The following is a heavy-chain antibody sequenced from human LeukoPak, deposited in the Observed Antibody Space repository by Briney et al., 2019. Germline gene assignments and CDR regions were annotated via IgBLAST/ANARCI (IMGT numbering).Heavy chain of an antibody. Sequence: GASVKVSCKVSGYTLTELSMHWARQAPGKGLEWMGGFDPEDGETIYAQKFQGRVTMTEDTSTDIAYMELSSLRSEDTAVYYCATDLVWFGELFNDYWGQGTLVTVSS. V-gene: IGHV1-24*01. D-gene: IGHD3-10*01. CDR3: ATDLVWFGELFNDY. CDR1: GYTLTELS. J-gene: IGHJ4*02. CDR2: FDPEDGET.